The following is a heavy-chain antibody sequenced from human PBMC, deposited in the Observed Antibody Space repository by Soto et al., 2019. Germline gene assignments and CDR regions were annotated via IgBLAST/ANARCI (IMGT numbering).Heavy chain of an antibody. V-gene: IGHV1-18*01. CDR1: GYTFSDYA. CDR2: ISASTRNT. D-gene: IGHD2-15*01. J-gene: IGHJ2*01. Sequence: QVQLVQSGGEVKKPGASVKVSCQASGYTFSDYAISWVRQAPGQGLEWMGWISASTRNTDQAQNFQGRVILTLDTSTNTAYMELRSLRSDDPAVYYCVRGYCSVGSCYACWHFDLWGRGTLVTVSS. CDR3: VRGYCSVGSCYACWHFDL.